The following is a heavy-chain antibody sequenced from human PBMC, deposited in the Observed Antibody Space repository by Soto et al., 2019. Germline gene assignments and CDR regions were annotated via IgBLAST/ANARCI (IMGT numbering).Heavy chain of an antibody. V-gene: IGHV2-5*02. CDR3: AHRPFNSSWHDAYDI. J-gene: IGHJ3*02. CDR1: GFSLSARGEG. D-gene: IGHD5-18*01. Sequence: QITLKESGPTLVKPTETLTLTCTFSGFSLSARGEGGGWIRQPPGKALEWLAIIYWDDDKRYSPSLRTTFTITKDTSKNQVVLTMTNMDPVDTATYFCAHRPFNSSWHDAYDIWGPGTMVTVSS. CDR2: IYWDDDK.